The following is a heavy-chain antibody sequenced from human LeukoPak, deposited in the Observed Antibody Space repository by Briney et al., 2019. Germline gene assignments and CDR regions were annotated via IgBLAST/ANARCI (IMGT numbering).Heavy chain of an antibody. D-gene: IGHD4-11*01. Sequence: GGSLRLSCAASGFTFSSYGMHWVRQAPGKGLEWVAVIWYDGSNKYYADSVKGRFTISRDNSKNTLYLQMNSLRAEDTAVYYCAKDNARSDSNYPYYYYGMDVWGQGTTVTVSS. CDR2: IWYDGSNK. CDR3: AKDNARSDSNYPYYYYGMDV. J-gene: IGHJ6*02. V-gene: IGHV3-30*02. CDR1: GFTFSSYG.